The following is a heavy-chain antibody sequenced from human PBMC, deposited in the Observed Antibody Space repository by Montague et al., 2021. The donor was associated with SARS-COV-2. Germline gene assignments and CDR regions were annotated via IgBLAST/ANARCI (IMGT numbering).Heavy chain of an antibody. CDR2: IYNGGTT. CDR3: ATRTRYPQNDFGF. J-gene: IGHJ4*02. Sequence: SETLSLTCTVSGDSIRNSDYSWGWVRQPPGKGLEWIGNIYNGGTTXYNPSLKSRVTIFVDTSKNQFSLKLSSVTAADTAVYYCATRTRYPQNDFGFWGQGTLVTASS. V-gene: IGHV4-39*01. D-gene: IGHD2-15*01. CDR1: GDSIRNSDYS.